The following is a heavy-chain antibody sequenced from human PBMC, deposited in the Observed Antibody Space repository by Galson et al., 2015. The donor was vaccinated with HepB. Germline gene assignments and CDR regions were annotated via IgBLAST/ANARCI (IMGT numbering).Heavy chain of an antibody. CDR1: GYVYTNYW. CDR3: AVWIALGVPSTIDS. D-gene: IGHD3-3*02. V-gene: IGHV5-10-1*01. J-gene: IGHJ4*02. CDR2: IDPGDSHV. Sequence: QSGAEVKKPGESLTISCKGSGYVYTNYWISWVRQMPGKSLEWMGRIDPGDSHVNYSPSFQGHVTISADKSITTAFLHWTSLKASDTAMYYCAVWIALGVPSTIDSWGQGTLVTVSS.